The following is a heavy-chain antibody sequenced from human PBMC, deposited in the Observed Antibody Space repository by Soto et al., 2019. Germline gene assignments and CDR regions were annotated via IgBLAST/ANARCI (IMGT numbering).Heavy chain of an antibody. D-gene: IGHD2-15*01. CDR3: ARGDCVVGSCYSLAGSFHYYMDV. Sequence: EVKLVESGGGLVQPGGSLRLSCAASGFTFSNYWMYWVRQAPGQGLVWVSRINSDGSVSRYADSVKGRLTISRDNVKNSLYLQMNSLRVEDTAVYYCARGDCVVGSCYSLAGSFHYYMDVWGKGTTVTVFS. V-gene: IGHV3-74*01. J-gene: IGHJ6*03. CDR2: INSDGSVS. CDR1: GFTFSNYW.